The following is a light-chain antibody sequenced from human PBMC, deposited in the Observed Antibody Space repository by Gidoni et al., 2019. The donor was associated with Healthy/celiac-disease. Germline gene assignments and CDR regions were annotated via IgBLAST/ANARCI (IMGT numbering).Light chain of an antibody. Sequence: EIALTQSPTTLSLSPGERATLSCRASQSVISSLAWYQQKPGQAPRLLIYDAANRATGIPARFRGSGSGTDFTLTISSLEPEDFAVYYCQQRSNWPPETFGQGTKLEIK. CDR2: DAA. J-gene: IGKJ2*01. V-gene: IGKV3-11*01. CDR3: QQRSNWPPET. CDR1: QSVISS.